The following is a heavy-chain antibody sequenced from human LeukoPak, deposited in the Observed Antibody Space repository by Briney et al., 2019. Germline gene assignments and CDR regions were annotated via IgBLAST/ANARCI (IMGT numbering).Heavy chain of an antibody. CDR1: GDSVSSNSAA. Sequence: PSQTLSLTCAISGDSVSSNSAAWNWLRRSPSRGLEWLGRTYYRSKWYNDYAVSVKSLITINPDTSKNQFSLQLNSVTPEDTAVYYCARVVTMVRAVMRYCYMDVWGKGTTVTVSS. CDR3: ARVVTMVRAVMRYCYMDV. J-gene: IGHJ6*03. V-gene: IGHV6-1*01. D-gene: IGHD3-10*01. CDR2: TYYRSKWYN.